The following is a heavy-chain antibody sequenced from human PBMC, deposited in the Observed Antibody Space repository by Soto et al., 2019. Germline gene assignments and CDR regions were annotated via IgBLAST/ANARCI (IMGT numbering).Heavy chain of an antibody. Sequence: QVQLVQSVAEVKKPGSSVKVSCKASGDSFSSYAISWVRQAPGHGLEWMGRIIPIFGTPNYAQRGEGRVTITADESTRTANMKVSSLKSDDTAVYCCATGGNNYEDSALAYRGQGILVTISS. CDR1: GDSFSSYA. CDR2: IIPIFGTP. CDR3: ATGGNNYEDSALAY. V-gene: IGHV1-69*01. D-gene: IGHD3-22*01. J-gene: IGHJ4*02.